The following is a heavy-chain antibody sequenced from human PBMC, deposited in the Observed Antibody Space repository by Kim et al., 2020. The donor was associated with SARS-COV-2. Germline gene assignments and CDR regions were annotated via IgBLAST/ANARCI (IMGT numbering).Heavy chain of an antibody. J-gene: IGHJ4*02. D-gene: IGHD6-6*01. Sequence: SETLSLTCTVSGGSVSSSNYYWGWIRQPPGKGLEWIGTIYSSGSTYFNPSLKSRVTISVDTSKNQFSLKLTSVTAADTAVYYCFSSSVGFSSFDYWSQGTLVTVSS. CDR3: FSSSVGFSSFDY. V-gene: IGHV4-39*01. CDR1: GGSVSSSNYY. CDR2: IYSSGST.